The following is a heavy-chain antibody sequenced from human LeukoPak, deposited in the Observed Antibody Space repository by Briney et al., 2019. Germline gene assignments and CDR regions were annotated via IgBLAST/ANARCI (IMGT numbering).Heavy chain of an antibody. D-gene: IGHD3-22*01. CDR2: IRYDGSNK. CDR3: ATDHYHYDSSGYSAFDY. V-gene: IGHV3-30*02. Sequence: GGSLRLSCAASAFTFSSYGMHWVRQAPGKGLEWVAFIRYDGSNKYYADSVKGRFTISRDSSKNTLFLQMNSLRAEDTAVYYCATDHYHYDSSGYSAFDYWGQGTLVTVSS. J-gene: IGHJ4*02. CDR1: AFTFSSYG.